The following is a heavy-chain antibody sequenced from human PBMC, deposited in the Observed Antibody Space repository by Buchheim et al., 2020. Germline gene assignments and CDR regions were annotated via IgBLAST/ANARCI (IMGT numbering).Heavy chain of an antibody. V-gene: IGHV3-11*06. D-gene: IGHD2-2*02. Sequence: QVQLVESGGGLVKPGGFLRLSCAASGFTFSDYYMSWIRQAPGKGLEWVSYISSSSSYTNYADSVKGRFTISRDNAKNSLYLQMNSLRAEDTAVYYCARGRRVVVPAAIDYYYGMDVWGQGTT. J-gene: IGHJ6*02. CDR1: GFTFSDYY. CDR2: ISSSSSYT. CDR3: ARGRRVVVPAAIDYYYGMDV.